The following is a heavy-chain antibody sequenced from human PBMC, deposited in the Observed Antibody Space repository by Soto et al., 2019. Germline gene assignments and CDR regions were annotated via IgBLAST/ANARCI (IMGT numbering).Heavy chain of an antibody. CDR3: AAMGPWYCDL. CDR1: GYTFTSYY. V-gene: IGHV1-46*01. D-gene: IGHD1-26*01. Sequence: QVQLVQSGAEVKKPGASVKVSCKASGYTFTSYYMHWVRQAPGQGLEWMGIINPGGGSTTYAQKFQGRVTMARDTSTSTVYMELSSLRSEDTAVYYCAAMGPWYCDLWGRGTLVTVSS. CDR2: INPGGGST. J-gene: IGHJ2*01.